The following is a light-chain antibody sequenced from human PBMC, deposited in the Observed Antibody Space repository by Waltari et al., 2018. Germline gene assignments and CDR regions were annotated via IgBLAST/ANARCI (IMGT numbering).Light chain of an antibody. V-gene: IGLV3-21*02. Sequence: SYVLTQSSSLSVAPGPTARLSCGGNNFGMNTVHWYQQKPGQVPGLAVYDDSDRPSGIPERFSGSNSGNMATLTISRVEAGDEADYYCQVWDTSGDQVVFGGGTKLTVL. CDR3: QVWDTSGDQVV. J-gene: IGLJ2*01. CDR1: NFGMNT. CDR2: DDS.